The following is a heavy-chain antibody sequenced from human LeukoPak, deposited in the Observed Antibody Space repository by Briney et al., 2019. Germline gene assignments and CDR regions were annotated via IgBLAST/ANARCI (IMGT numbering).Heavy chain of an antibody. CDR2: INHSGST. V-gene: IGHV4-34*01. CDR3: ARVGFYYYGSGSHFDY. D-gene: IGHD3-10*01. CDR1: GGSFSGYY. Sequence: KPSETLSLTCAVYGGSFSGYYWSWIRQPLGKGLEWIGEINHSGSTNYNPSLKSRVTISVDTSKNQFSLKLSSVTAADTAVYYCARVGFYYYGSGSHFDYWGQGTLVTVSS. J-gene: IGHJ4*02.